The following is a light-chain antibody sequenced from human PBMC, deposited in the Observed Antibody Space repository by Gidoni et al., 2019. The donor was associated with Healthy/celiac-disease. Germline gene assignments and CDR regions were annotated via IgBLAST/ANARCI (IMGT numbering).Light chain of an antibody. CDR3: QQSYRTPFT. Sequence: DIQMTQSPSSLSASVGDRVTITCRASQSSSSYLNWYQQKPGKAPKLLIYAASSLQSGVPSRCSGSGSGTDFTLTISSQQPEDFATYYCQQSYRTPFTFGPGTKVDIK. CDR2: AAS. V-gene: IGKV1-39*01. J-gene: IGKJ3*01. CDR1: QSSSSY.